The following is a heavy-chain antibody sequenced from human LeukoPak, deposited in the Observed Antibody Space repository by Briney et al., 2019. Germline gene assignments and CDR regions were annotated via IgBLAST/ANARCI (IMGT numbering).Heavy chain of an antibody. CDR1: GYTFTGYY. Sequence: ASVKVSCKASGYTFTGYYMHWVRQAPGQGLEWMGWINPNSGGTNYAQKFQGRVTMTRDTSISTAYMELSRLRSDDTAVYYYARDNSFGELSFDYWGQGTLVTVSS. V-gene: IGHV1-2*02. CDR2: INPNSGGT. J-gene: IGHJ4*02. D-gene: IGHD3-10*01. CDR3: ARDNSFGELSFDY.